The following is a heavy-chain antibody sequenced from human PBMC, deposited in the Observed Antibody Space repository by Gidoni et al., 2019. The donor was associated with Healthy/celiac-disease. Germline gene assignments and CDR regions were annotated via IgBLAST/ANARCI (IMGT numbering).Heavy chain of an antibody. CDR1: GGSISSGGYY. CDR3: ARDRLLSDTAMGEGGWFYYYYGMDV. CDR2: IYYSGST. Sequence: QVQLQESGPGLVKPSQTLSLTCTVSGGSISSGGYYWSWIRQHPGKGLEWIGYIYYSGSTYYNPSLKSRVTISVDTSKNQFSLKLSSVTAADTAVYYCARDRLLSDTAMGEGGWFYYYYGMDVWGQGTTVTVSS. J-gene: IGHJ6*02. D-gene: IGHD5-18*01. V-gene: IGHV4-31*03.